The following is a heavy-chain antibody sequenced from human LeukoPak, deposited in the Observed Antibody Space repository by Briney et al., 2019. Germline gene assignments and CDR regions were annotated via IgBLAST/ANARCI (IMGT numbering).Heavy chain of an antibody. D-gene: IGHD1-26*01. Sequence: PGGSVRLSCAASGFTVSSNYMSWVRQAPGKGLEWVANIKQDGSEKYYVDSVKGRFTISRDNAKNSLYLQMNSLRAEDTAVYYCARGKKWELNYWGQGTLVTVSS. CDR2: IKQDGSEK. CDR3: ARGKKWELNY. CDR1: GFTVSSNY. J-gene: IGHJ4*02. V-gene: IGHV3-7*01.